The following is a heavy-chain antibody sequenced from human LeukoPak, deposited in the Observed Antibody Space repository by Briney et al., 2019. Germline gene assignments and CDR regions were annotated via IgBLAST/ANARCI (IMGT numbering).Heavy chain of an antibody. Sequence: GGSLRLSCAASGFSFSYYAMHWVRQAPGKGLEWVAVISNNASNKYYADSVKGRFTISRDNSKNTLYLQMNSLRAEDTAVYYCARSTGDCSGGTCYSDFDCWGQGTLVTVSS. J-gene: IGHJ4*02. CDR2: ISNNASNK. D-gene: IGHD2-15*01. CDR1: GFSFSYYA. V-gene: IGHV3-30*01. CDR3: ARSTGDCSGGTCYSDFDC.